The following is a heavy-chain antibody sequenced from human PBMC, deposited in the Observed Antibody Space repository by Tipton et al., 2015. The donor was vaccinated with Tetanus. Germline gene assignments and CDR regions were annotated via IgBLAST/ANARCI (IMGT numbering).Heavy chain of an antibody. CDR1: GGSISSSYYY. V-gene: IGHV4-39*01. Sequence: TLSLTCTVSGGSISSSYYYWGWIRQPPGKGLEWMGSLDYSGNTYYNSSLMSRVTISVDTSKNQFSLRLNSVTAVDTAVYYCARGLPREPFYFDYWGQGKQVSVSS. D-gene: IGHD1-26*01. CDR3: ARGLPREPFYFDY. CDR2: LDYSGNT. J-gene: IGHJ4*02.